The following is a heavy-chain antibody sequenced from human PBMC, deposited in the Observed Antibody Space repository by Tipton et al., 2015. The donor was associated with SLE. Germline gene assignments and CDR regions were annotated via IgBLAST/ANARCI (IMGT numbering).Heavy chain of an antibody. CDR1: GGPISSATYY. CDR3: ARGSVVADDF. V-gene: IGHV4-61*02. CDR2: IYTSGRT. Sequence: LRLSCTVSGGPISSATYYWNWIRQPAGKTLEWIGRIYTSGRTNYNPSLKSRVTLSVDTSKNQLSLKLTSVTAADTAVYYCARGSVVADDFWGQGTLVTVSS. D-gene: IGHD2-15*01. J-gene: IGHJ4*02.